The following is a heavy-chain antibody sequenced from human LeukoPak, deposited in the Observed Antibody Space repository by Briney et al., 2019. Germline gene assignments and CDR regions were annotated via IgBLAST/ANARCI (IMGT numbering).Heavy chain of an antibody. J-gene: IGHJ4*02. CDR2: IIPIFGTA. V-gene: IGHV1-69*05. Sequence: SVKVSCKASGGTFSSYAISWVRQAPGQGLEWMGGIIPIFGTANYAQKFQGRVTITTDESTSTAYMELSSLRSDDTAVYYCARDSGRYDFWSGYRPLYYFDYWGQGTLVTVSS. D-gene: IGHD3-3*01. CDR1: GGTFSSYA. CDR3: ARDSGRYDFWSGYRPLYYFDY.